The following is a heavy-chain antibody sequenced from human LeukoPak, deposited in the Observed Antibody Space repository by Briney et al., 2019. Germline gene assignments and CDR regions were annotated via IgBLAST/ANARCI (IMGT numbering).Heavy chain of an antibody. CDR1: GFTFSSYS. Sequence: PGGSLRLSCAVSGFTFSSYSLNWVRRAPGKGLEGVSSITSSSGSIYYADSVKGRFTISRDNAKSSLYLQMNSLRVEDTAVYYCAREAYTGFDLEAFDSWGQGTRVTVSS. CDR3: AREAYTGFDLEAFDS. V-gene: IGHV3-21*06. CDR2: ITSSSGSI. D-gene: IGHD5-12*01. J-gene: IGHJ4*02.